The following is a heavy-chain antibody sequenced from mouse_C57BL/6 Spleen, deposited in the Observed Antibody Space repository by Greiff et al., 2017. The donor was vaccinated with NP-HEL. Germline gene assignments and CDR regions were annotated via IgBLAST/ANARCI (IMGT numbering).Heavy chain of an antibody. CDR1: GYTFTSYW. J-gene: IGHJ4*01. CDR2: IDPSDSST. V-gene: IGHV1-50*01. Sequence: QVQLQQPGAELVKPGASVQLSCKASGYTFTSYWLQWVKQRPGQGLEWIGEIDPSDSSTNFNQKFKGKATLTVDTSSSTAYMQLSSLTSEDSAVYYCARKFYGSSLYYAMDYWGQGTSVTVSS. CDR3: ARKFYGSSLYYAMDY. D-gene: IGHD1-1*01.